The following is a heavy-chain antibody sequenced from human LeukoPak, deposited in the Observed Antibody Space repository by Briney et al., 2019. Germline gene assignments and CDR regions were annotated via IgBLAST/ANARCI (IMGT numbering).Heavy chain of an antibody. V-gene: IGHV3-7*01. J-gene: IGHJ3*02. D-gene: IGHD3-22*01. CDR1: GFTFSSYW. CDR2: IKQDGSEK. CDR3: ARQVTMIVVVTDASDI. Sequence: PGGSLRLSCAASGFTFSSYWMSWVRQAPGKGLEWVANIKQDGSEKYYVDSVKGRFTISRDNAKNSLYLQMNSLRAEDTAVYYCARQVTMIVVVTDASDIWGQGTMVTVSS.